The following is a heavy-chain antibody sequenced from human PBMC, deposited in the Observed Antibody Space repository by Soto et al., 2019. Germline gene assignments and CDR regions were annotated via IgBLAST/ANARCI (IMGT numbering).Heavy chain of an antibody. CDR2: ISSDSGTI. V-gene: IGHV3-48*01. D-gene: IGHD3-10*01. CDR3: ARGRLWSFDF. CDR1: GFSFRIYS. J-gene: IGHJ4*02. Sequence: EVQMVESGGDLVQPGGSLRLSCVVSGFSFRIYSMNWVRQAPGKGLEWISYISSDSGTIYYADSLKGRFTISRDNGKNSLDLQRNSLTVEDRAVYYFARGRLWSFDFWGQGTPVTVSS.